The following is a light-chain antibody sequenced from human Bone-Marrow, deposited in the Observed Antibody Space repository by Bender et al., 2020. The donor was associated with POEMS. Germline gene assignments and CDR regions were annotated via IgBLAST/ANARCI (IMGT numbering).Light chain of an antibody. J-gene: IGLJ3*02. V-gene: IGLV1-44*01. CDR3: AVWDGSLNGWM. Sequence: QSVLTQPPSASGTPGQRVTISCSGGSSNIGAHAVNWYQHLPGTAPKLHNFSSHRRPSEVPDRFSGSRSGTPASLAICGLQSEDEADYYCAVWDGSLNGWMFGGGTKLTVL. CDR1: SSNIGAHA. CDR2: SSH.